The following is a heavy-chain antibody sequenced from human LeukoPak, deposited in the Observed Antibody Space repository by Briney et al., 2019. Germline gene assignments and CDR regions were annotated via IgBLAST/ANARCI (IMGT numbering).Heavy chain of an antibody. CDR1: GFSSSNFW. Sequence: GGSLRLSCAASGFSSSNFWMTWVRQAPGKGLEWVANIKEDGSGRDYVDSVKGRFTISIDNAKNSLHLQMNSLTAEDTAVYYCARGTGWIFDYWDQGTLVTVSS. D-gene: IGHD6-19*01. V-gene: IGHV3-7*01. CDR2: IKEDGSGR. CDR3: ARGTGWIFDY. J-gene: IGHJ4*02.